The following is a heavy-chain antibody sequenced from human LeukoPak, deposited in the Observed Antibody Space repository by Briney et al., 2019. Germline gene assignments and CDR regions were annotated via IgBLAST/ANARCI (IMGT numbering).Heavy chain of an antibody. V-gene: IGHV4-34*01. Sequence: SETLSLTCAVYGGSFSGYYWSWIRQPPGKGLEWIGEINHSGSTNYNPSLKSRVTISVDTSKNQFSLKLSSVTAADTAVYYCARGISGPYYDFWSGYYFRYYYMDVWGKGTTVTVSS. CDR1: GGSFSGYY. CDR3: ARGISGPYYDFWSGYYFRYYYMDV. D-gene: IGHD3-3*01. J-gene: IGHJ6*03. CDR2: INHSGST.